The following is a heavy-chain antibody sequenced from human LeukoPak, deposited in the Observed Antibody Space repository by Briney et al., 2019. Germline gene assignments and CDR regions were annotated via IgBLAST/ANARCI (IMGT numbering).Heavy chain of an antibody. Sequence: SETLSLTCAVYGGSFSGYYWSWIRQPPGKGLEWIGYIYYSGYTNYNPSLKSRVTISVDTSKNQFSLKLSSVTAADTAVYYCARTTMVRGTYYMDVWGNGTTVTISS. CDR2: IYYSGYT. V-gene: IGHV4-59*01. CDR3: ARTTMVRGTYYMDV. J-gene: IGHJ6*03. CDR1: GGSFSGYY. D-gene: IGHD3-10*01.